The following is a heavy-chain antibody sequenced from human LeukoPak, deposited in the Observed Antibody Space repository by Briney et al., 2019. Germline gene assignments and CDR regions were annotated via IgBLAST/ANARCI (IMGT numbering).Heavy chain of an antibody. D-gene: IGHD3-10*01. Sequence: SETLSLTCTVSGGSISSYYWSWIRQPPGKGLEWIGYIYYSGSTNYNPSLKSRVTISVDTSKNQFSLKLSSVTAADTAVYYCARSITMVRGVILEAFDIWGQGTMVTVSS. CDR3: ARSITMVRGVILEAFDI. CDR2: IYYSGST. CDR1: GGSISSYY. V-gene: IGHV4-59*01. J-gene: IGHJ3*02.